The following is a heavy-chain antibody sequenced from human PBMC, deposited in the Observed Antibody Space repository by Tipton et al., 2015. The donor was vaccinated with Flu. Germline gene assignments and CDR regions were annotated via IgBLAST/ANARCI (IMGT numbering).Heavy chain of an antibody. CDR2: IYYSGST. Sequence: LRLSCTVSGGSISSYYWSWTRQPPGKGLEWIGYIYYSGSTNYNPSLKSRVTISVDTSKNQFSLKLSSVTAADTAVYYCARARDYDFWSGYSEKYYFDYWGQGTLVNVSS. CDR1: GGSISSYY. D-gene: IGHD3-3*01. J-gene: IGHJ4*02. V-gene: IGHV4-59*08. CDR3: ARARDYDFWSGYSEKYYFDY.